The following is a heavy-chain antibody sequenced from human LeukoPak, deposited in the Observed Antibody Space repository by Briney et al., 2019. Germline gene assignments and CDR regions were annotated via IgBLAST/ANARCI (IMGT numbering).Heavy chain of an antibody. Sequence: GGSLRLSCAASGFTFSSYEMNWVRQAPGKGLEWVSYISSSGNTIYYADSVKGRFTISRDNAKNSLYLQMNSLRAEDTAVYYCARIMKIAAAAFDYWGQGTLVTVSS. CDR2: ISSSGNTI. V-gene: IGHV3-48*03. CDR3: ARIMKIAAAAFDY. J-gene: IGHJ4*02. CDR1: GFTFSSYE. D-gene: IGHD6-13*01.